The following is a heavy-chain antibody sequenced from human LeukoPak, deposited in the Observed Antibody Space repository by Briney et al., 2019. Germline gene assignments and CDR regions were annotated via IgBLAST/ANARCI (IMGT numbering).Heavy chain of an antibody. J-gene: IGHJ4*02. CDR3: ARVKAYYFDY. Sequence: SVTVSYKASGGTFNSYAIRWVRQAPGQGGEWMGGIIPIFGTANYAQKFQGRLTITADESTSTAYMELSSLRSEHTAVYYCARVKAYYFDYWGQGTLVTVSS. V-gene: IGHV1-69*13. CDR1: GGTFNSYA. CDR2: IIPIFGTA.